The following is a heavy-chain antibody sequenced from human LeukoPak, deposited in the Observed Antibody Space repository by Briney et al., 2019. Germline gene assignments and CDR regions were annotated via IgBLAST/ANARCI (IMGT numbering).Heavy chain of an antibody. CDR1: GGTYSSHS. D-gene: IGHD3-3*01. CDR2: IIPMSSTT. CDR3: ARPRTYYDSWSGYPPFDY. V-gene: IGHV1-69*13. J-gene: IGHJ4*02. Sequence: GASVKVSCKASGGTYSSHSFNWVRQAPGQGLEWMGGIIPMSSTTKYAQKFQGRVTITADESTSTVFMELSSLRPEDTAVYYCARPRTYYDSWSGYPPFDYWGQGTLVTVSS.